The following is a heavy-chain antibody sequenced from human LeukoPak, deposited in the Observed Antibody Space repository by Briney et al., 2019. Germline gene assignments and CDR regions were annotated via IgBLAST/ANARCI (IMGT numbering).Heavy chain of an antibody. D-gene: IGHD6-19*01. V-gene: IGHV3-7*03. CDR1: GFTFSSYW. Sequence: PGGSLRLSCAASGFTFSSYWMSWVRQAPGKGLEWVANIKQDGSEKYYVDSVKGRFTISRDNAKNSLYLQMNSLRAEDTAVYYCARKLRSSGWYSDCCAFDIWGQGTMATVSS. J-gene: IGHJ3*02. CDR2: IKQDGSEK. CDR3: ARKLRSSGWYSDCCAFDI.